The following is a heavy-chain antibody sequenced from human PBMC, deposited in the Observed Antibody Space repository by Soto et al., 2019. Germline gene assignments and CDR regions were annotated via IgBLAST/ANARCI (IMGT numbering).Heavy chain of an antibody. CDR1: GGTFSSYT. Sequence: QVQLVQSGAEVKKPGSSVTVSCKASGGTFSSYTISWVRQAPGQGLEWMGGIIPIFGTANYAQKFQGRVTITADESTSTAYMEWSSLRLEDTAVYYCARGNHRWLQLWYFGLWGRGTLVTVSS. V-gene: IGHV1-69*12. J-gene: IGHJ2*01. D-gene: IGHD5-12*01. CDR3: ARGNHRWLQLWYFGL. CDR2: IIPIFGTA.